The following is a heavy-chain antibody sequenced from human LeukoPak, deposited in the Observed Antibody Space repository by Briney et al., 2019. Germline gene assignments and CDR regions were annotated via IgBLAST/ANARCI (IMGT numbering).Heavy chain of an antibody. D-gene: IGHD3-3*01. V-gene: IGHV3-7*01. Sequence: GGSLRLSCAASGFTFGSYWMSWVRQAPGKGLEWLANIKQDGSEKYYVDSVKGRFTISRDNAKNSLYLQMNSLRAEDTAVYYCARDRGYDFWSGYLHENWFDPWGQGTLVTVSS. J-gene: IGHJ5*02. CDR2: IKQDGSEK. CDR3: ARDRGYDFWSGYLHENWFDP. CDR1: GFTFGSYW.